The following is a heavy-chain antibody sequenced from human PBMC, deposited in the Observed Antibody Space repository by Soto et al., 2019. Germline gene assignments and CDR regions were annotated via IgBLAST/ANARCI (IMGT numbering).Heavy chain of an antibody. CDR2: IIPIFGTA. CDR1: GGTFSSYA. Sequence: SVKVSCKSSGGTFSSYALIWVRQAPGHGLEWMGGIIPIFGTANYAQRFQGRVTITADKSTSTAYMELSSLRSEDTAVYYCARGYYDFWSANNWFDPWGQGTLVTVSS. J-gene: IGHJ5*02. V-gene: IGHV1-69*06. CDR3: ARGYYDFWSANNWFDP. D-gene: IGHD3-3*01.